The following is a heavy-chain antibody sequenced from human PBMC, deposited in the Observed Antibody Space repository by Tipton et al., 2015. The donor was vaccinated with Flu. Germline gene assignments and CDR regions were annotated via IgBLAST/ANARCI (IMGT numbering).Heavy chain of an antibody. D-gene: IGHD2-2*01. CDR2: ISHSGRT. V-gene: IGHV4-38-2*02. CDR3: ARDPSLGMPDYFDY. Sequence: GLVKPSETLSLTCAVSGYSVTSGYYWGWIRQPPGKGLEWIGSISHSGRTYYKPSLKSRVTISVDTSKKQFSLQLRSVTAADTAVYYCARDPSLGMPDYFDYWGQGTLVTASS. CDR1: GYSVTSGYY. J-gene: IGHJ4*02.